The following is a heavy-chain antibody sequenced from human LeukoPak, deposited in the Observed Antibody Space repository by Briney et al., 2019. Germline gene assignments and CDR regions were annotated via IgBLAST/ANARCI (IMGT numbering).Heavy chain of an antibody. CDR1: GGSISGSTYY. V-gene: IGHV4-39*01. D-gene: IGHD1-26*01. J-gene: IGHJ4*02. CDR2: IYYSGAT. Sequence: PSETLSLTCTVSGGSISGSTYYWGWIRQPPRKGLEWIGSIYYSGATYYNPSLKSRVTVSVGTSKNQFSLKLRSVTAADTAVYYCASRTYRVWGQGTLVTVSS. CDR3: ASRTYRV.